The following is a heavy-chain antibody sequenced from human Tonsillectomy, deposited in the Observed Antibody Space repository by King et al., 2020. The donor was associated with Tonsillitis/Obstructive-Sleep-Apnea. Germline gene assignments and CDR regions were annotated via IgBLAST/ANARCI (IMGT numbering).Heavy chain of an antibody. CDR3: ARGVEESYDFWRGSLGYYYMDV. Sequence: VQLQQWGAGLLKPSETLSLTCAVYGGSFSGYYWSWIRQPPGKGLEWIGEINHSGSTNYNPSLKSRVTISVDTSKNQFSLKLSSVTAADPAVYYCARGVEESYDFWRGSLGYYYMDVWGKGTTVTVSS. D-gene: IGHD3-3*01. J-gene: IGHJ6*03. CDR2: INHSGST. V-gene: IGHV4-34*01. CDR1: GGSFSGYY.